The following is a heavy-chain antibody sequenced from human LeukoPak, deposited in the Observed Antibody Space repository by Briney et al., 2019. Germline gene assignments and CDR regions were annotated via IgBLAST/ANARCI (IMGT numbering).Heavy chain of an antibody. Sequence: SETLSLTCAVSGGSFRSSSYYWGWIRQPPGKGLEWIGPMSYSGTTHYNPSLKSRVTISVDTSKNEFSMKLRSVTAADTAVYYCASHLEDSRSPDQEDYDHWGQGTLVTVSS. CDR2: MSYSGTT. D-gene: IGHD6-6*01. J-gene: IGHJ4*02. CDR3: ASHLEDSRSPDQEDYDH. CDR1: GGSFRSSSYY. V-gene: IGHV4-39*01.